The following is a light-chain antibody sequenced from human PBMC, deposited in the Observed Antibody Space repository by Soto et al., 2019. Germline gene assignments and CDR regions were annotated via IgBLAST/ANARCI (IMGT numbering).Light chain of an antibody. V-gene: IGKV1-39*01. CDR1: QSISSY. CDR2: GTS. J-gene: IGKJ1*01. Sequence: DIQMTQSPSSLSGSAGDRVTITCRASQSISSYLNWYQQKPGKAPKVLIFGTSILQTGVSSRFSGSRSGTDFTLTISSLQPEDFATYYCQQSYSTPWTFGQGTKVEIK. CDR3: QQSYSTPWT.